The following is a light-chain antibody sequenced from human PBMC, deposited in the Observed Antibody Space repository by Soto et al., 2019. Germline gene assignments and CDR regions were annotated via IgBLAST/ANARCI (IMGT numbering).Light chain of an antibody. CDR1: QSVSSSY. CDR2: GAS. CDR3: QQYCYSPGVT. V-gene: IGKV3-20*01. J-gene: IGKJ5*01. Sequence: EIVLTQSPGTLSLSPGERATLSCRASQSVSSSYLAWYQQKPGQAPRLLIYGASSRATGIPDRFSGSGSGTGFTFTNSRVEAEDFAVYYYQQYCYSPGVTFRQGTRLEIK.